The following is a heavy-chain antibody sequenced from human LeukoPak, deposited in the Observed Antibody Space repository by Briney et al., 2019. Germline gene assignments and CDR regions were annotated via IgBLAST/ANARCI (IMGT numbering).Heavy chain of an antibody. Sequence: ASVKVSCKASGYTLTGYYMHWVRQAPGQGLEWMGWINPNSGGTNYAQKFQGRVTMTRDTSISTAYMELSRLRSDDTAVYYCARANAFDYDILTGYPTWGYYFDYWGQGTLVTVSS. CDR1: GYTLTGYY. CDR2: INPNSGGT. D-gene: IGHD3-9*01. V-gene: IGHV1-2*02. J-gene: IGHJ4*02. CDR3: ARANAFDYDILTGYPTWGYYFDY.